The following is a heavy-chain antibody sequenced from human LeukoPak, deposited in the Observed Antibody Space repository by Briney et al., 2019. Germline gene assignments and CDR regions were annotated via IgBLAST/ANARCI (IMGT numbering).Heavy chain of an antibody. Sequence: GGSLRLSCAATRFTFSSYWMSWVRQAPGKGLEWVAKIKQDGSEKYSVDSVKGRFTISRDNAKNSLYLQMSSLRAEDTAVYYCARDKDLRGGSGSYLDSWGQGTLVTLSS. CDR3: ARDKDLRGGSGSYLDS. CDR2: IKQDGSEK. D-gene: IGHD1-26*01. J-gene: IGHJ4*02. CDR1: RFTFSSYW. V-gene: IGHV3-7*01.